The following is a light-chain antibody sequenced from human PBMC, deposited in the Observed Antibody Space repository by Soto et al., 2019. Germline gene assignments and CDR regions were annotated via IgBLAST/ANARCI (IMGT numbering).Light chain of an antibody. V-gene: IGLV2-14*01. CDR3: SSYTSSSTYV. J-gene: IGLJ1*01. CDR1: SSDVGYYNY. Sequence: QSVLTQPASVSGSPGQSITISCTGTSSDVGYYNYVSWYQQHPGKAPQLMIYEVSNRPSGVSNRFSGSKSGNTASLTISGLQAEDEADYYCSSYTSSSTYVFGTGTKATVL. CDR2: EVS.